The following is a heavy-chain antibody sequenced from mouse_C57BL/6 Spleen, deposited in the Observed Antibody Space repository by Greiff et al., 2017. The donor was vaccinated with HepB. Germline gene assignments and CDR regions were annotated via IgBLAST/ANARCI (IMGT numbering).Heavy chain of an antibody. CDR3: ARARLYYYGLDY. CDR1: GYAFSSYW. CDR2: IYPGDGDT. Sequence: QVQLQQSGAELVKPGASVKISCKASGYAFSSYWMNWVKQRPGKGLEWIGQIYPGDGDTNYNGKFKGKATLTADKSSSTAYMQLSSLTSEDSAVYFCARARLYYYGLDYWGQGTSVTVSS. D-gene: IGHD1-2*01. J-gene: IGHJ4*01. V-gene: IGHV1-80*01.